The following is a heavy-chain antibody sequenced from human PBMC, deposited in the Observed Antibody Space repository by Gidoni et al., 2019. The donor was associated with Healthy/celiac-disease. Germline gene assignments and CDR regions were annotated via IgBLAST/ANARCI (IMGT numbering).Heavy chain of an antibody. Sequence: QVQLGQSGAEVKKPGSSVKVSCKASGGTFSSYAISWVRQAPGQGLEWMGRIIPILGIANYAQKFQGRVTITADKSTSTAYMELSSLRSEDTAVYYCARDLRAVAGKNWGQGTLVTVSS. CDR2: IIPILGIA. J-gene: IGHJ4*02. CDR1: GGTFSSYA. D-gene: IGHD6-19*01. V-gene: IGHV1-69*04. CDR3: ARDLRAVAGKN.